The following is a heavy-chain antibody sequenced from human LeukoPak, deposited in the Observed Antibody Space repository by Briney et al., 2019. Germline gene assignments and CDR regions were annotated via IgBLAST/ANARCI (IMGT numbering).Heavy chain of an antibody. J-gene: IGHJ4*02. D-gene: IGHD2-2*01. V-gene: IGHV3-23*01. CDR1: GFTFSSYA. CDR3: AGPTPERAAIALLPLLPFDY. Sequence: SGGSLRLSCAASGFTFSSYAMSWVRQAPGKGLEWVSAISGSGGSTYYADSVKGRFTISRDNSKNTLYLQMNSLRAEDTAVYYCAGPTPERAAIALLPLLPFDYWGQGTLVTVSS. CDR2: ISGSGGST.